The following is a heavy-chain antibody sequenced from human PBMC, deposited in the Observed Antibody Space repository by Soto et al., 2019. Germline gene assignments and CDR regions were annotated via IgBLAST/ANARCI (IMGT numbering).Heavy chain of an antibody. CDR3: ARDRARDIVVVPAAIKGDYFDY. D-gene: IGHD2-2*02. CDR2: ISAYNGNT. Sequence: SCKASGYTFTSYGISWVRQAPGQGLEWMGWISAYNGNTNYAQKLQGRVTMTTDTSTSTAYMELRSLRSDDTAVYYCARDRARDIVVVPAAIKGDYFDYWGQGTLVTVSS. V-gene: IGHV1-18*01. J-gene: IGHJ4*02. CDR1: GYTFTSYG.